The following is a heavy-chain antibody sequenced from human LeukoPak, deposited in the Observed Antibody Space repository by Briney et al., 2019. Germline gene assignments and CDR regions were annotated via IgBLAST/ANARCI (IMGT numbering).Heavy chain of an antibody. Sequence: ASVKVSCKASGYTFTSFGISWVRQAPGQGLEWMGWISAYNGNTNYAQKLQGRVTMTTDTSTNTAYMELRSLRSDDTAVYYCAGDVMVRGVTGYWGQGTLVTVSS. CDR3: AGDVMVRGVTGY. V-gene: IGHV1-18*01. D-gene: IGHD3-10*01. CDR2: ISAYNGNT. J-gene: IGHJ4*02. CDR1: GYTFTSFG.